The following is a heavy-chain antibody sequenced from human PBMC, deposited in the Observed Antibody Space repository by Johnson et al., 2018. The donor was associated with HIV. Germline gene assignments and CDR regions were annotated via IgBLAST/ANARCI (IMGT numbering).Heavy chain of an antibody. CDR3: ARESRGSGWGIDAFDI. CDR2: ISYDGSNK. Sequence: QVQLVESGGGVVQPGRSLRLSCAASGFTFSSYAMHWVRQAPGKGLAWVAVISYDGSNKYYADSVKGRFTISRDNSKNTLYLQMNSLRAEDTAVYYCARESRGSGWGIDAFDIWGQGTMVTVSS. J-gene: IGHJ3*02. D-gene: IGHD6-19*01. CDR1: GFTFSSYA. V-gene: IGHV3-30-3*01.